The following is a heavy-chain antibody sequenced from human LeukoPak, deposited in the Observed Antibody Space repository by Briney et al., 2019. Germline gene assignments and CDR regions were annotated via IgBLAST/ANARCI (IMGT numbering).Heavy chain of an antibody. CDR1: GFTFSSYG. V-gene: IGHV3-33*01. Sequence: PGRSLRLSCAASGFTFSSYGMHWVRQAPGKGLEWVAVIWYDGSNKYYADSVKGRFTISRDSSKNTLYLQMNSLRAEDTAVYYCARDLSGHSYGPDYWGQGTLVAVSS. D-gene: IGHD5-18*01. CDR2: IWYDGSNK. CDR3: ARDLSGHSYGPDY. J-gene: IGHJ4*02.